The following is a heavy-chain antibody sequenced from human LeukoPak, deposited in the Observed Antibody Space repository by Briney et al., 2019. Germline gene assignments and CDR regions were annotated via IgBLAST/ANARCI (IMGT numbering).Heavy chain of an antibody. V-gene: IGHV3-30*04. Sequence: HPGGSLRLSCAASGFTFNSYSMHWVRQAPGKGLKWVAVISSHGSNKDYADSVKGRFTISRDNSENTLYLQMDSLTTEDTGVYYCAREQGQQWRRFDSWGQGSPVTVSS. CDR2: ISSHGSNK. CDR1: GFTFNSYS. J-gene: IGHJ4*02. D-gene: IGHD6-19*01. CDR3: AREQGQQWRRFDS.